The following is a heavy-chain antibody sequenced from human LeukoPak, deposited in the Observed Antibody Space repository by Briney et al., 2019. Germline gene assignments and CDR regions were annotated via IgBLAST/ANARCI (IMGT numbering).Heavy chain of an antibody. J-gene: IGHJ4*02. Sequence: ASVKVSCKASGYTFTSYDINWVRQATGQGLEWMGWMNPNSGNTGYAQKSQGRVTMTRNTSISTAYMELSSLRSEDTAVYYCARGVKAVAGREDYWGQGTLVTVSS. CDR2: MNPNSGNT. D-gene: IGHD6-19*01. V-gene: IGHV1-8*01. CDR1: GYTFTSYD. CDR3: ARGVKAVAGREDY.